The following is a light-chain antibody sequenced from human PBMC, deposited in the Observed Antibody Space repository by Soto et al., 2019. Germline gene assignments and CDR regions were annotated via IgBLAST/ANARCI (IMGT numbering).Light chain of an antibody. V-gene: IGKV3-15*01. CDR1: QSVSSN. CDR3: QQYNNWRIT. CDR2: GAS. J-gene: IGKJ5*01. Sequence: NVMKQSPATLSVSPGERATLSCRASQSVSSNLAWYQQKPGQAPRLLIYGASTRATGIPARFSGSGSGTEFTLTISSLQSEDFAVYYCQQYNNWRITFGQGTRLE.